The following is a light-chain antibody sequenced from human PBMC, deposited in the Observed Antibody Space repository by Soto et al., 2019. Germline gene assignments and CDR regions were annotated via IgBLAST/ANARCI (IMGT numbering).Light chain of an antibody. CDR3: QQYGSSAWT. CDR2: GGS. V-gene: IGKV3-20*01. Sequence: SVLTQSPGTLSLSPGERATLSCMGSQSVSSSYLAWYPQEPGQASRTLIYGGSSRATGIPDRFSGSGSGTDSPLTLSRLEPEDFAVYYCQQYGSSAWTFGQGTKV. CDR1: QSVSSSY. J-gene: IGKJ1*01.